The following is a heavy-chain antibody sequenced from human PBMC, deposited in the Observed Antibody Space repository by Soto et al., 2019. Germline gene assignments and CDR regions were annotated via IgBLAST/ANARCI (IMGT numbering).Heavy chain of an antibody. CDR2: IIPIFGTA. Sequence: SVKVSCKASGGTFSSYAISWVRQAPGQGLEWMGGIIPIFGTANYAQKFQGRVTITADESTSTAYMELSSLRSEDTAVYYCARTNHYDSSGYYPGDYWGQGTLVTVSS. V-gene: IGHV1-69*13. CDR1: GGTFSSYA. J-gene: IGHJ4*02. D-gene: IGHD3-22*01. CDR3: ARTNHYDSSGYYPGDY.